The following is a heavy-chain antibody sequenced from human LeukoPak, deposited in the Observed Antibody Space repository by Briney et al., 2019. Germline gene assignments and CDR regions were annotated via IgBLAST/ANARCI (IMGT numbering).Heavy chain of an antibody. CDR3: ARNYDFDY. CDR2: INHSGST. CDR1: GGSFSGYY. Sequence: SETLSLTCAVYGGSFSGYYWSWIRQPPGKGLEWIGEINHSGSTSYNPSLKSRVTISVDTSKNQFSLKLSSVTAADTAVYYCARNYDFDYWGQGTLVTVSS. V-gene: IGHV4-34*01. J-gene: IGHJ4*02. D-gene: IGHD3-22*01.